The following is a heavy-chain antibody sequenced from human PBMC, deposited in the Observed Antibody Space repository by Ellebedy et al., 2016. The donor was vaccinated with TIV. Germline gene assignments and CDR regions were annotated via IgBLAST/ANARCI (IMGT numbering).Heavy chain of an antibody. Sequence: GESLKISCAASGFTFSSYWMSWVRQAPGKGLEWVANIKQDGSEKYYVDSVKGRFTISRDNAKNSLYLQMNSLRAEDTAVYYCARGIRERWLQWAFDYWGQGTLVTVSS. CDR3: ARGIRERWLQWAFDY. D-gene: IGHD5-24*01. CDR2: IKQDGSEK. V-gene: IGHV3-7*01. J-gene: IGHJ4*02. CDR1: GFTFSSYW.